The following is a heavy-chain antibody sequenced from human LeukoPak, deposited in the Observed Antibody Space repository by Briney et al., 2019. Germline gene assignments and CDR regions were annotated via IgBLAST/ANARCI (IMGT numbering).Heavy chain of an antibody. CDR1: GFTFSDYY. D-gene: IGHD3-10*02. CDR2: ISGSGARI. CDR3: AELGITMIGGV. Sequence: GGSLRLSCAASGFTFSDYYMSWIRQAPGKGLEWVSYISGSGARIYYADSVKGRFTISRDNAKNSLYLQMNSLRAEDTAVYYCAELGITMIGGVWGKGTTVTISS. J-gene: IGHJ6*04. V-gene: IGHV3-11*04.